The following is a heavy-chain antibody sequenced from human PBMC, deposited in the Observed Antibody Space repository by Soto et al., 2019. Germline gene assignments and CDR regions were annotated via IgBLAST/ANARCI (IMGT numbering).Heavy chain of an antibody. CDR1: GGSFIGYY. Sequence: PSETLSLTCAVYGGSFIGYYWSWILQPPWKGLEWIGEINHSGSTNYNPSLKSRVTISVDTSKNQFSLKLSSVTAADTAVYYCARLGDYDDYGLNLVTSWGQGTLVTVSS. V-gene: IGHV4-34*01. CDR2: INHSGST. J-gene: IGHJ4*02. CDR3: ARLGDYDDYGLNLVTS. D-gene: IGHD4-17*01.